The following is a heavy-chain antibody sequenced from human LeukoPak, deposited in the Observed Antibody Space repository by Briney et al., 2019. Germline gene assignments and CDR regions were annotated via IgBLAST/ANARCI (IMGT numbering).Heavy chain of an antibody. CDR1: GYTFTSYG. CDR3: ARERSDYYDSSGYYYEGLDY. CDR2: ISAYNGNT. Sequence: ASVKVSCKASGYTFTSYGISWVRQAPGQGLEWMGWISAYNGNTNYAQKLQGRVTMATDTSTSTAYMELRSLRSDDTAVYYCARERSDYYDSSGYYYEGLDYWGQGTLVTVSS. D-gene: IGHD3-22*01. J-gene: IGHJ4*02. V-gene: IGHV1-18*01.